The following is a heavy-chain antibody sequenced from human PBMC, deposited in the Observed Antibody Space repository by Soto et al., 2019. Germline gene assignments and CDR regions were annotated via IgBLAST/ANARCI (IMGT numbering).Heavy chain of an antibody. CDR1: GFTFSIYW. D-gene: IGHD2-21*02. J-gene: IGHJ6*03. CDR2: IRSDRGT. CDR3: ASEQKTEVTRAPAFMDV. Sequence: GGSLRLSCEASGFTFSIYWMEWVRQAPGKGLVWVSRIRSDRGTNYADSVKGRFTVSRDNAKNTLYLQMNSLRAEDSAVYYCASEQKTEVTRAPAFMDVWGKGTTVRVSS. V-gene: IGHV3-74*01.